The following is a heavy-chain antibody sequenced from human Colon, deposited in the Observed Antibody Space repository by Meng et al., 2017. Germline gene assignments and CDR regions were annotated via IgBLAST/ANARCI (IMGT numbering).Heavy chain of an antibody. V-gene: IGHV7-4-1*02. CDR2: SNTKTGNP. CDR3: AREGSDSWIDY. Sequence: QVQLVQSGCELKKPGASVKVTCKTSGYLFSYYAMNWVRQAPGRGLEWMGWSNTKTGNPTYAQAFTGRFVFSLDTSVSTAYLQINDLKADDTAVYYCAREGSDSWIDYWGQGTLVTVSS. J-gene: IGHJ4*02. D-gene: IGHD6-13*01. CDR1: GYLFSYYA.